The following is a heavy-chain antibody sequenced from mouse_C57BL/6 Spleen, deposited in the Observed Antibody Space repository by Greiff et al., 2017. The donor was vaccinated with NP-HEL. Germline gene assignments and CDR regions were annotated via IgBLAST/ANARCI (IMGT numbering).Heavy chain of an antibody. CDR1: GFSLTSYG. CDR3: SRHDLYYAMDY. V-gene: IGHV2-6-1*01. CDR2: IWSDGSP. J-gene: IGHJ4*01. Sequence: VQLQQSGPGLVAPSQSLSITCTVSGFSLTSYGVHWVRQPPGTGLEWLVVIWSDGSPTYNSALKSRLSISKDNSKSQVFLKMNSLQTDDTAMYYCSRHDLYYAMDYWGQGTSVTVSS.